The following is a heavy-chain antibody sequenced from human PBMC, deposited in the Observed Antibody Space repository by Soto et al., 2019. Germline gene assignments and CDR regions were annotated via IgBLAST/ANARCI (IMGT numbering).Heavy chain of an antibody. CDR2: ISAYNGNT. Sequence: ASVKVSCKASGYTVTSYGIGWVRQAPGQGLEWMGWISAYNGNTNYAQKLQGRVTMTTDTSTSTAYMELRSLRSDDTAVYYCARRSSYVGAFDIWGQGTMVTVSS. CDR1: GYTVTSYG. CDR3: ARRSSYVGAFDI. J-gene: IGHJ3*02. D-gene: IGHD2-8*01. V-gene: IGHV1-18*01.